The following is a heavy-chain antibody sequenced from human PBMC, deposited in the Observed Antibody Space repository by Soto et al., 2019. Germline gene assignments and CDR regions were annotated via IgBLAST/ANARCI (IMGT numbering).Heavy chain of an antibody. V-gene: IGHV1-46*01. CDR1: GYTFTSHY. D-gene: IGHD3-10*01. CDR2: INPTGGST. Sequence: ASVKVSCKASGYTFTSHYMHWVRQAPGQGLEWMGIINPTGGSTNYAQRFQGRVTMTRDTSTSTVYMELISLRSEDTAVYYCARASGEGPPYFAYWGRGTLVTVPS. CDR3: ARASGEGPPYFAY. J-gene: IGHJ4*02.